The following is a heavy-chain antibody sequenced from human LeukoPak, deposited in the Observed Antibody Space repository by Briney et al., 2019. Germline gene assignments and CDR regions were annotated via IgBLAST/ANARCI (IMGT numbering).Heavy chain of an antibody. D-gene: IGHD3-10*01. CDR1: GGSISSSSYY. Sequence: PSETLSLTCTVSGGSISSSSYYWSWIRQPPGKGLEWIGGINHSGSTNYNPSLKSRVTISVDTSKNQFSLKLSSVTAADTAVYYCARPRGSGSDYNDAKRFGDYWGQGTLVTVSS. V-gene: IGHV4-39*07. CDR3: ARPRGSGSDYNDAKRFGDY. CDR2: INHSGST. J-gene: IGHJ4*02.